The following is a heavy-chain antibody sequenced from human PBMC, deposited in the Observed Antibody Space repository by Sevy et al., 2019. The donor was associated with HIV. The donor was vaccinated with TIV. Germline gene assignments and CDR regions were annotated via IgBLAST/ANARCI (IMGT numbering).Heavy chain of an antibody. CDR3: VRDDRDGYFEY. CDR1: GYTFTGYY. J-gene: IGHJ4*02. CDR2: INPDSGGP. Sequence: ASVKVSCKASGYTFTGYYMHWVRQAPGQGLQWMGWINPDSGGPNYAPKFQGRVTLTRDTSISTAYMELSRLKSDDTAVYYCVRDDRDGYFEYSCQGTLVTVSS. V-gene: IGHV1-2*02.